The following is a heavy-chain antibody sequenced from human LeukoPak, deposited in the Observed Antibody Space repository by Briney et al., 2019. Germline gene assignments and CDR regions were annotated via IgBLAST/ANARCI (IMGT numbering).Heavy chain of an antibody. J-gene: IGHJ5*02. CDR3: ARMYYYDNSGDDNWFDP. Sequence: ASVKVSCKASGGTFSSYAINWVRQATGQGLEWMGWLNPNTGNTGYAQKFQGRVTITRNTSISTAYLELSSLRSEDTAIYYCARMYYYDNSGDDNWFDPWGQGTLVTVSS. CDR1: GGTFSSYA. CDR2: LNPNTGNT. D-gene: IGHD3-22*01. V-gene: IGHV1-8*03.